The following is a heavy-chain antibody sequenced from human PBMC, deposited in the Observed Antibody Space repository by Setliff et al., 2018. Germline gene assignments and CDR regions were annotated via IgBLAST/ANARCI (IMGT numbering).Heavy chain of an antibody. CDR2: IYHSGST. V-gene: IGHV4-34*01. J-gene: IGHJ4*02. CDR3: ARDWVDYGARGY. Sequence: PSETLSLTCAVYGGSFSGYYWSWIRQPPGKGLEWIGEIYHSGSTNYNPSLKSRVTISVDKYKNQFSLKLSSVTAADTAVYYCARDWVDYGARGYWGQGTLVTVSS. CDR1: GGSFSGYY. D-gene: IGHD4-17*01.